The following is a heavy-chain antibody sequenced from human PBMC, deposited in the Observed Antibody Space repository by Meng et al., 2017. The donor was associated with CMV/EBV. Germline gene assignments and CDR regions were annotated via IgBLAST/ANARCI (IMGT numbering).Heavy chain of an antibody. J-gene: IGHJ6*02. Sequence: GRSLRLSCAASGFTFSSYWMSWVRQAPGKGLEWVANIKQDGSEKYYVDSVKGRFTISRDNAKNSLYLQMNSLRAEGTAVYYCARDCSSTTGGMDVWGQGTTVTVSS. CDR3: ARDCSSTTGGMDV. CDR2: IKQDGSEK. CDR1: GFTFSSYW. D-gene: IGHD2-2*01. V-gene: IGHV3-7*01.